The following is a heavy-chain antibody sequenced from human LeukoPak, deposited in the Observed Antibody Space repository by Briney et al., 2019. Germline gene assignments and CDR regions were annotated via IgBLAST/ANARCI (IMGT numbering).Heavy chain of an antibody. V-gene: IGHV1-2*02. CDR2: INPNSGDT. CDR1: GYTFSGYY. D-gene: IGHD2-2*01. J-gene: IGHJ4*02. Sequence: ASVKVACKASGYTFSGYYLHWVGQDPGQGLQRMGWINPNSGDTNYAQKFQGTVTMTSDRSISTAYMELIRLRSDDTAVYYCARGGYCSSRGCFTIDYWGQGTLVTVSS. CDR3: ARGGYCSSRGCFTIDY.